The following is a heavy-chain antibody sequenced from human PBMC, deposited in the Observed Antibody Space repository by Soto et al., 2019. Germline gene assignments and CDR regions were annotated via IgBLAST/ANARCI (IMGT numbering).Heavy chain of an antibody. CDR3: ARVLGIRTTRYYYYYMDV. J-gene: IGHJ6*03. D-gene: IGHD1-26*01. CDR2: MNPNSGNT. Sequence: GASVKVSCKASGYTFTSYDINRVRQATGQGLEWMGWMNPNSGNTGYAQKFQGRVTMTRNTSISTAYMELSSLRSEDTAVYYCARVLGIRTTRYYYYYMDVWGKGTTVTVSS. V-gene: IGHV1-8*01. CDR1: GYTFTSYD.